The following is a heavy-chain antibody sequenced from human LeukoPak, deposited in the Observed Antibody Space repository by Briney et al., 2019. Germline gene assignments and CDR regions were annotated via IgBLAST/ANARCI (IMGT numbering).Heavy chain of an antibody. CDR2: IYHSGST. D-gene: IGHD3-10*01. CDR3: ASLGGYGSGRGENFDY. CDR1: GYSISSGYY. V-gene: IGHV4-38-2*02. Sequence: PSETLSLTRTVSGYSISSGYYWGWIRQPPGKGLEWIGSIYHSGSTYYNPSLKSRVTISVDTSKNQFSLKLSSVTAADTAVYYCASLGGYGSGRGENFDYWGQGTLVTVSS. J-gene: IGHJ4*02.